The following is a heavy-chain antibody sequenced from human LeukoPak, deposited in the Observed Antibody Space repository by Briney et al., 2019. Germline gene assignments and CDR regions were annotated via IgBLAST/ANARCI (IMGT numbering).Heavy chain of an antibody. V-gene: IGHV4-34*01. CDR2: INHSGAT. D-gene: IGHD2-15*01. CDR3: ARAMVADH. CDR1: GGSFSGYY. J-gene: IGHJ4*02. Sequence: SETLSLTCVVYGGSFSGYYWSWIRQPPGKGLEWIGEINHSGATNYNPSLKSRVTMSVDTSKNQFSLKLTSLTAADTAVYYCARAMVADHWGQGTLVTVSS.